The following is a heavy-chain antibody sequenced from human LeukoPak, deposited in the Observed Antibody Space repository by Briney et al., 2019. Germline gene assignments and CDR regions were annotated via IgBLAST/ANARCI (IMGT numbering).Heavy chain of an antibody. CDR2: ISSNGGST. V-gene: IGHV3-64*01. Sequence: GGSLRLSCAASGFTFSSYAMHWVRQAPGKGLEYVSAISSNGGSTYYANSVKGRFTISRDNSKNTLYLQMNSLTAEDTAVYYCARDLYRRSFDYWGQGTLVTVSS. CDR1: GFTFSSYA. D-gene: IGHD2-2*02. J-gene: IGHJ4*02. CDR3: ARDLYRRSFDY.